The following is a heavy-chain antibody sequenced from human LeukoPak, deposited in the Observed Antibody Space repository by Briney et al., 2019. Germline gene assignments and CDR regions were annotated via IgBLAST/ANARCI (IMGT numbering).Heavy chain of an antibody. V-gene: IGHV3-30-3*01. J-gene: IGHJ5*02. CDR3: ARTRWFDP. CDR2: ILNDGDNK. CDR1: GFTFSSHA. Sequence: GGSLRLSCAGSGFTFSSHAMHWVRQAPGKGLEWVAVILNDGDNKYYADSVKGRFTISRDNSKNTLYLQMNSLRAEDTAVYYCARTRWFDPWGQGTLVTVSS.